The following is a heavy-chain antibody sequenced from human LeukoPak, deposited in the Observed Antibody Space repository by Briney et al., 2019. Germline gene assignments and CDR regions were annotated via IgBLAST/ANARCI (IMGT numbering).Heavy chain of an antibody. CDR3: ASIYGSGG. CDR1: GGSFSGYY. J-gene: IGHJ4*02. CDR2: INHSGST. Sequence: SETLSLTCAVHGGSFSGYYWSWIRQPPGKGLEWIGEINHSGSTNYNPSLKSRVTISVDTSKNQFSLKLSSVTAADTAVYYCASIYGSGGWGQGTLVTVSS. D-gene: IGHD3-10*01. V-gene: IGHV4-34*01.